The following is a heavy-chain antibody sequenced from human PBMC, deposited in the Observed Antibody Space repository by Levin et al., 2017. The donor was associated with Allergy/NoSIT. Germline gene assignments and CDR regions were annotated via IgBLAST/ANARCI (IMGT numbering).Heavy chain of an antibody. CDR3: ARNTEITLTRRYYFDY. D-gene: IGHD3-22*01. Sequence: SQTLSLTCTVSGGSISSSSYYWGWIRQPPGKGLEWIGSIYYSGSTYYNPSLKSRVTISVDTSKNQFSLKLSSVTAADTAVYYCARNTEITLTRRYYFDYWGQGTLVTVSS. CDR1: GGSISSSSYY. CDR2: IYYSGST. V-gene: IGHV4-39*01. J-gene: IGHJ4*02.